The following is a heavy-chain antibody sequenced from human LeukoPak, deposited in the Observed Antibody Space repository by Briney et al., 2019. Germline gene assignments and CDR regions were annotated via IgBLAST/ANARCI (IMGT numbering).Heavy chain of an antibody. D-gene: IGHD2-21*02. CDR3: VKGTHIVVVTAIPTWFDP. CDR2: ISSNGGST. V-gene: IGHV3-64D*09. Sequence: GGSLRLSCSASGFTFSSYAMHWVRQAPGKGLEYVSAISSNGGSTYYADSVKGRFTISRDNSKNTLYLQMSSLRAEDTAVYYCVKGTHIVVVTAIPTWFDPWGQEPLVTVSS. J-gene: IGHJ5*02. CDR1: GFTFSSYA.